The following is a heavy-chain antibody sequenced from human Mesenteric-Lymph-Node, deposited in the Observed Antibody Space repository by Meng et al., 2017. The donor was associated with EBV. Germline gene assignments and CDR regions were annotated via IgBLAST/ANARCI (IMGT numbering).Heavy chain of an antibody. D-gene: IGHD5-24*01. Sequence: QVHVVVSGGGLVKPGGFLRLSCAASGFTFSDYYMTWMRQAPGKGLEWISHITSTGSGTYYGDSVKGRFTVSRDNAKKSLYLQMNSLRDEDTAVYYCARGSSGYIAWFDPWGQGTLVTVSS. J-gene: IGHJ5*02. CDR1: GFTFSDYY. V-gene: IGHV3-11*01. CDR3: ARGSSGYIAWFDP. CDR2: ITSTGSGT.